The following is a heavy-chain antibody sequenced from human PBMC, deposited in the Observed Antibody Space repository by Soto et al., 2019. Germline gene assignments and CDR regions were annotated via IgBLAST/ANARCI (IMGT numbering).Heavy chain of an antibody. CDR3: AAVDLEWNHLYDY. D-gene: IGHD3-3*01. CDR1: GFTFTSSA. J-gene: IGHJ4*02. CDR2: IVVGSGNT. Sequence: GASVKVSCKASGFTFTSSAMQWVRQACGQRLEWIGWIVVGSGNTNYAQKFQERVTITRDMSTSTAYMELSSLRSEDTAVYYCAAVDLEWNHLYDYWGQGTLVTVSS. V-gene: IGHV1-58*02.